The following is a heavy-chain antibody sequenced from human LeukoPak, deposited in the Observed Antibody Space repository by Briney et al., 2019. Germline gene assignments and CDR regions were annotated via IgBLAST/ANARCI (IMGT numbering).Heavy chain of an antibody. D-gene: IGHD5-24*01. CDR2: IASSGRNT. CDR3: AKDIQLSA. Sequence: GGSLRLSCATSGFNFNDAATTWVRQAPGKGLEWVSLIASSGRNTYYTDSVRGRFTISRDNSKKTLSLQMTSLKVEDLAISNFAKDIQLSAWGLGANATVSS. CDR1: GFNFNDAA. V-gene: IGHV3-23*01. J-gene: IGHJ3*01.